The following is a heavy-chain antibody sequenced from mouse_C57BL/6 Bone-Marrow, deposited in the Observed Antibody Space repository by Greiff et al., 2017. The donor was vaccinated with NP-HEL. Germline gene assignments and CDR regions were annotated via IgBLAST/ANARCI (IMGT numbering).Heavy chain of an antibody. Sequence: EVMLVESGGGLVQPGGSLKLSCAASGFTFSDYYMYWVRQTPEKRLEWVAYISNGGGSTYYPDTVKGRFTISRDNAKNTLYLQMSRLKSEDTAMYYCARPVQDSSDYAVDYWGQGTSVTVSS. CDR3: ARPVQDSSDYAVDY. CDR1: GFTFSDYY. V-gene: IGHV5-12*01. CDR2: ISNGGGST. D-gene: IGHD3-2*02. J-gene: IGHJ4*01.